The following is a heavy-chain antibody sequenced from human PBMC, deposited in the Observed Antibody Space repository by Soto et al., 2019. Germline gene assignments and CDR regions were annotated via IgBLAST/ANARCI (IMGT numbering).Heavy chain of an antibody. D-gene: IGHD6-19*01. CDR2: ISGSGGRT. CDR3: AKSIAVADYYWYFDL. Sequence: PGGSLRLSCAASGFTFSNYAMSWVRQAPGKGLEWVSSISGSGGRTFYPDSVTGRFTISRDNSKNTLYLQLNSLRAEDTALYYCAKSIAVADYYWYFDLWGRGTLVTVSS. CDR1: GFTFSNYA. V-gene: IGHV3-23*01. J-gene: IGHJ2*01.